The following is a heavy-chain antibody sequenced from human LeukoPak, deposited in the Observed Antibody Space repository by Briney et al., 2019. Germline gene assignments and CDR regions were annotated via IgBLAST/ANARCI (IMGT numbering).Heavy chain of an antibody. CDR3: ARCAGGGNNWFDP. J-gene: IGHJ5*02. Sequence: SETLSLTCTVSGGSISSYYWGWIRQPPGKGLEYVGYYYTGNTNYNPSLESRVTISVDTSKNQFSLKLTSVTAADTAVYYCARCAGGGNNWFDPWGQGTLVTVSS. CDR1: GGSISSYY. D-gene: IGHD3-16*01. V-gene: IGHV4-59*08. CDR2: YYTGNT.